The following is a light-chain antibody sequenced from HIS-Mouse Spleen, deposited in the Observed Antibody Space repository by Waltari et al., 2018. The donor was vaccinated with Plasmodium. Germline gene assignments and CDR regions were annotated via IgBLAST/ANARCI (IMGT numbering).Light chain of an antibody. J-gene: IGKJ3*01. CDR1: QSVSSN. Sequence: EIVMTQSPATLYVSPGERRTLSCRASQSVSSNLAWYHQKPGQAPRLLIYGASTRATGIPARFSGSGSGTEFTLTISSLQSEDFAVYYCQQYNNWSFTFGPGTKVDIK. CDR2: GAS. V-gene: IGKV3-15*01. CDR3: QQYNNWSFT.